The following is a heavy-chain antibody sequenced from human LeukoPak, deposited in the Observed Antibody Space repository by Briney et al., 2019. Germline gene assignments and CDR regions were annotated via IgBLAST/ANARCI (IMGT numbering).Heavy chain of an antibody. Sequence: ASATVSCKASGYTFTNYYMHWVRQAPGQGLEWVGIINPSGGSTNYALKFQGRVTITRDTSTSTVYMELSSLRSDDTAVYYCARGSSYYDSVGFAVYWGQGTLVTVSS. CDR3: ARGSSYYDSVGFAVY. CDR1: GYTFTNYY. J-gene: IGHJ4*02. V-gene: IGHV1-46*01. D-gene: IGHD3-22*01. CDR2: INPSGGST.